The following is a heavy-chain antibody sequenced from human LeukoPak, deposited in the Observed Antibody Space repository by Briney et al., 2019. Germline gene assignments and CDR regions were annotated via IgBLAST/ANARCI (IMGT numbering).Heavy chain of an antibody. J-gene: IGHJ4*02. CDR3: ARGVGERYFDY. D-gene: IGHD3-10*01. CDR2: IYSAGHT. V-gene: IGHV3-66*01. Sequence: GGSLRLSCAASGFSVGSNYMTWVRQAPGKGLEWVSVIYSAGHTYYADSVNGRFTISRDNSKNTLYFQMNSLTDEDAAVYYCARGVGERYFDYWGQGTLVTVSS. CDR1: GFSVGSNY.